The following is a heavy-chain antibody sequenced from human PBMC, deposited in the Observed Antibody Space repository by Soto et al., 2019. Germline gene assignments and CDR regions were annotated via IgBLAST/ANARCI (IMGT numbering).Heavy chain of an antibody. Sequence: PSETLSLTYAVAGGSSGSGGDSCSWIRQPPGKGLEWIGYIYHSGSTYYNPSLKSRVTISVDTSKNQFSLTLSSVTAADTAVYYCAISYYYDSRGYSPVDYWGQGTLVTVSS. V-gene: IGHV4-30-2*03. D-gene: IGHD3-22*01. CDR3: AISYYYDSRGYSPVDY. CDR1: GGSSGSGGDS. CDR2: IYHSGST. J-gene: IGHJ4*02.